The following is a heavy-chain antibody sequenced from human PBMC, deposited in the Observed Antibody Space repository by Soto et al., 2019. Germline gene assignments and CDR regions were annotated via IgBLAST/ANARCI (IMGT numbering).Heavy chain of an antibody. J-gene: IGHJ4*02. CDR1: GGSISSSNW. CDR2: IYHSGST. CDR3: ARARGDPRIAAAGTIGEGTGSGSGYFDY. Sequence: QVQLQESGPGLVKPSGTLSLTCAVSGGSISSSNWWSWVRQPPGKGLEWIGEIYHSGSTNYNPSLKSRVTISVDKSKNQFSLKLGSVTAADTAVYYCARARGDPRIAAAGTIGEGTGSGSGYFDYWGQGTLVTVSS. V-gene: IGHV4-4*02. D-gene: IGHD6-13*01.